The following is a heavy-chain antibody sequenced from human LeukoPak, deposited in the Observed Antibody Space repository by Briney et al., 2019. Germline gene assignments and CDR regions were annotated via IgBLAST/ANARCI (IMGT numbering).Heavy chain of an antibody. Sequence: ASVKVSCKASGYTFTSYDINWVRQATGQGLEWMGWMNPNSGNTGYAQKFQGRVTMTRNTSISTAYMELSSLRSEDTAVYYCARLGLGYYYMDVWGKGTTVTVSS. CDR2: MNPNSGNT. J-gene: IGHJ6*03. V-gene: IGHV1-8*01. CDR1: GYTFTSYD. CDR3: ARLGLGYYYMDV. D-gene: IGHD5-12*01.